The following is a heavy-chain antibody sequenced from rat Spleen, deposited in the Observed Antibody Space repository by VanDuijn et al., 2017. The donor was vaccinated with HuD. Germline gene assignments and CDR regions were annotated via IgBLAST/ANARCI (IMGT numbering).Heavy chain of an antibody. V-gene: IGHV5-31*01. CDR3: TKPPTTRAPH. CDR1: GFTFNNYW. CDR2: ITHIGATS. Sequence: EVQLVESGGGLVQPGRSLKLSCVASGFTFNNYWMTWIRQAPGKGLEWVATITHIGATSYYPDSVKGRFTISREDGRSTLYLQMNSLRSEDTATYYCTKPPTTRAPHWGQGVMVTVSS. D-gene: IGHD1-4*01. J-gene: IGHJ2*01.